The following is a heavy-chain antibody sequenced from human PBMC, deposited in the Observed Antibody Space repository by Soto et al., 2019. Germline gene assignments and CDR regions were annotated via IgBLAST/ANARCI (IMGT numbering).Heavy chain of an antibody. J-gene: IGHJ5*02. Sequence: SETLSLTCTVSGGSISDGYYWTWIRQHPGKGLEWIGSISASGSTSYNPSLKSRLTVSVDKSKNQFSLNLRSVTAADTAVYYCARRDRSGFSYWLDTWGQGTLVAVSS. D-gene: IGHD3-22*01. V-gene: IGHV4-31*03. CDR3: ARRDRSGFSYWLDT. CDR2: ISASGST. CDR1: GGSISDGYY.